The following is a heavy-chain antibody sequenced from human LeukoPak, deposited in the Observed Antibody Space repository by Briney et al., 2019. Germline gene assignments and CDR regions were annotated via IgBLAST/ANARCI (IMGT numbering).Heavy chain of an antibody. Sequence: GASVKVSCKASGYTFTSYYMHWVRQAPGQGLEWMGIINPSGGSTSYAQKFQGRVTMTRDTSTSTVYMELSSLRSEDTAVYYCARMHRHIVVVPAAPEAFDYWGQGTLVTVSS. V-gene: IGHV1-46*01. D-gene: IGHD2-2*01. J-gene: IGHJ4*02. CDR3: ARMHRHIVVVPAAPEAFDY. CDR1: GYTFTSYY. CDR2: INPSGGST.